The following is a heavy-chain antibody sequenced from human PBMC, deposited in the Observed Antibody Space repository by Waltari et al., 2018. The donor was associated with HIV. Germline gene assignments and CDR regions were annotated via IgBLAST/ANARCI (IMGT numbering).Heavy chain of an antibody. CDR1: GYTFTSYG. V-gene: IGHV1-18*01. D-gene: IGHD2-2*01. Sequence: QVQLVQSGAEVKKHGASVKVSCKASGYTFTSYGISWVRQAPGQRLEWMGWISPYNGNTNYAQKHQGRVTMTTETSTSTAYMALRGLRSDDTAVYYCARDPKVVPAARYYGMDVWAQGTTVTVSS. J-gene: IGHJ6*02. CDR2: ISPYNGNT. CDR3: ARDPKVVPAARYYGMDV.